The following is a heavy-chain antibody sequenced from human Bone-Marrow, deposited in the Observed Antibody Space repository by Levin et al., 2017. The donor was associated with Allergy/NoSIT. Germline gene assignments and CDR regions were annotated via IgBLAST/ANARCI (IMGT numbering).Heavy chain of an antibody. Sequence: GGSLRLSCVASGITSNIYAMTWVRQAPGKGLELVSTISGISSGTYYADSVKGRFTISRDSSKNTVYLQMNSLRAEDTAVYYCAKEAPTNYFDRSGYYPYHYWGQGTLVTVSS. CDR1: GITSNIYA. CDR2: ISGISSGT. J-gene: IGHJ4*02. D-gene: IGHD3-22*01. V-gene: IGHV3-23*01. CDR3: AKEAPTNYFDRSGYYPYHY.